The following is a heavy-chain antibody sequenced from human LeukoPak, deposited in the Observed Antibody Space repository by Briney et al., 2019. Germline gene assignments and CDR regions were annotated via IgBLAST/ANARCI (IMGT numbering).Heavy chain of an antibody. V-gene: IGHV1-2*02. CDR3: VRDRPHNWFDP. CDR2: IKPDSGNT. CDR1: GYTFSGYY. J-gene: IGHJ5*02. Sequence: ASVKVSCKASGYTFSGYYIHWVRQAPGQGLVWMGLIKPDSGNTKYAQKFQGRVTMTRDTSVTTAYMELNRLTSDDTAIYHCVRDRPHNWFDPWGQGTLVTVSS.